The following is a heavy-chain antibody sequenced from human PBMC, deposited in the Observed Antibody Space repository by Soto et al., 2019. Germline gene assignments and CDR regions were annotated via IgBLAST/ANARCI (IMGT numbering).Heavy chain of an antibody. CDR2: IYYSGST. CDR3: ARDVAIVANVWEFDY. V-gene: IGHV4-30-4*02. CDR1: GGSISSYDYY. Sequence: SETLCLTCTVSGGSISSYDYYWSWIRQPPGKGLECIGYIYYSGSTYYNPSLKSRVTISVDTSKNQFSLYLQMNSLRPDDTAVYYCARDVAIVANVWEFDYWGQGTPVTVSS. J-gene: IGHJ4*02. D-gene: IGHD5-12*01.